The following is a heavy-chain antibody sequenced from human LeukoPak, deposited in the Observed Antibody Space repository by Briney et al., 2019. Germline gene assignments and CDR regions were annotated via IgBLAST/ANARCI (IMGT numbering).Heavy chain of an antibody. D-gene: IGHD4-17*01. J-gene: IGHJ6*03. V-gene: IGHV3-48*04. CDR3: ARDKDGDYPFYCYYMDV. CDR1: GFTFSSYS. Sequence: GGSLRLSCAASGFTFSSYSMNWVRQAPGKGLEWVSYISSSSSTIYYADSVKGRFTISRDNAKNSLYLQMNSLRAEDTAVYYCARDKDGDYPFYCYYMDVWGKGTTVTISS. CDR2: ISSSSSTI.